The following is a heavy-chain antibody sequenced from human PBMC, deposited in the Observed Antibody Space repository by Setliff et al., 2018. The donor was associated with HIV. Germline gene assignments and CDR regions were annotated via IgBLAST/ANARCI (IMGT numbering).Heavy chain of an antibody. CDR2: VYSTGST. D-gene: IGHD2-2*01. CDR3: ASGRYLINYYYSAMDD. CDR1: GGSITSLDYF. J-gene: IGHJ6*02. V-gene: IGHV4-30-4*01. Sequence: PSETLSLTCTLSGGSITSLDYFWSWVRLPPGKGLEWIGSVYSTGSTYQNPSLKDRITLSVDPSKNQVSLQVSSVTAADTAVYYCASGRYLINYYYSAMDDWGPGTTVTVSS.